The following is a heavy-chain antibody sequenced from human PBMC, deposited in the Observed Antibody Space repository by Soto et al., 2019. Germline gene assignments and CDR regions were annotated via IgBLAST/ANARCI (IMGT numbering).Heavy chain of an antibody. J-gene: IGHJ6*02. CDR3: AKDFKVSGGHYGSLNYYYGMDV. D-gene: IGHD3-10*01. Sequence: LRLSCAAFGFTFSAFGMHWVRQAPGKGLEWVAIISYDGILKYYADSVKGRFTISRDTSKGALYLQMNSLRPEDTAVYYCAKDFKVSGGHYGSLNYYYGMDVWGQGTTVTVSS. CDR2: ISYDGILK. CDR1: GFTFSAFG. V-gene: IGHV3-30*18.